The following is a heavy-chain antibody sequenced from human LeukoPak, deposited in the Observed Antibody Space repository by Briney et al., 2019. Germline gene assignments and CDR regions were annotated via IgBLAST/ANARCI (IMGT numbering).Heavy chain of an antibody. CDR1: GGSFSSYA. CDR2: IIPIFGTA. D-gene: IGHD3-9*01. CDR3: ARVVGYDILTGIYYYYMDV. V-gene: IGHV1-69*13. J-gene: IGHJ6*03. Sequence: ASVKVSCKPSGGSFSSYATSWGRQAPGQGLERRVGIIPIFGTANYAQQFQGRSTITAEESTSTAYMELSSLRSDDTAVYYCARVVGYDILTGIYYYYMDVWGKGTTVTISS.